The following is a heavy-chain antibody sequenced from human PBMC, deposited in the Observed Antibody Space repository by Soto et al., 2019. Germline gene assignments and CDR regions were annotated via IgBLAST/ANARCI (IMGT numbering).Heavy chain of an antibody. J-gene: IGHJ5*02. Sequence: QVQLQESGPGLVKPSGTLSLTCAVSGRPITSSNWWRWVRQPPGPGPERFGEIYHSGSTNYNPSLKSRVTVAVHSSNAQFSRKLSALTTADTAVYYCGRADTQGDNAYDVAQPYWFDPWGQGTLVTVSS. V-gene: IGHV4-4*02. D-gene: IGHD5-12*01. CDR2: IYHSGST. CDR1: GRPITSSNW. CDR3: GRADTQGDNAYDVAQPYWFDP.